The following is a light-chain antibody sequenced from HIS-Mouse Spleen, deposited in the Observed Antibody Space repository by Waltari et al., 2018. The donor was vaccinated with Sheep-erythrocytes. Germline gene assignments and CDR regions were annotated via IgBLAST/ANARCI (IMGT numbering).Light chain of an antibody. Sequence: SYELTQPPSVSVSPGQTAGITCSGAAWPKKSAYWYQQKSGQAPVLVIYEDSKRPSGIPERFSGSSSGTMATLTISGAQVEDEADYYCYSTDSSGNHRVFGGGTKLTVL. CDR1: AWPKKS. V-gene: IGLV3-10*01. CDR3: YSTDSSGNHRV. CDR2: EDS. J-gene: IGLJ2*01.